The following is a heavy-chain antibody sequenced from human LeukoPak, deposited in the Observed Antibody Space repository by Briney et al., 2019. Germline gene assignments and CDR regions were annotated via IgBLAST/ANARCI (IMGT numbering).Heavy chain of an antibody. D-gene: IGHD3-22*01. CDR3: ARRGLLLGGAFDI. J-gene: IGHJ3*02. CDR1: GGSFSDYN. V-gene: IGHV4-34*01. CDR2: INHSGST. Sequence: SETLSLTCAVYGGSFSDYNWNWIRQPPGKGLEWIGEINHSGSTNYHPSLKSRVTISVDTSKNQFSLKLSSVTAADTAVYYCARRGLLLGGAFDIWGQGTMVTVSS.